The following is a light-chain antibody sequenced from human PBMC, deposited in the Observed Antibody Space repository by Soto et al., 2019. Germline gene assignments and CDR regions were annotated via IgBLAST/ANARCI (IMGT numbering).Light chain of an antibody. CDR2: GAS. V-gene: IGKV1-39*01. Sequence: IQLTQSPSSLSASVGDRVTVTCRASQSINIYLNWYQQKPGKAPTLLIYGASTLQSGVPSRFSGVESRTDFTLTISILQTEDFATYYFQQSYRIPYTFGQGTKLEI. CDR1: QSINIY. J-gene: IGKJ2*01. CDR3: QQSYRIPYT.